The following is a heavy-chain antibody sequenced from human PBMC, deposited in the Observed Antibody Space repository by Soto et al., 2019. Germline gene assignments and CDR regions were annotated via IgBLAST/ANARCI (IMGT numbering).Heavy chain of an antibody. Sequence: QPGGSLRLSCVASGLTFGSRAMSWVRQSPGEGLEWVSTITDNGGDAKYADSVRGRFAISRDNSKNTLYLQMSTLRAEDSAIYFCVRGSKDSYPGSRIFDFWGRGTLVTVSS. D-gene: IGHD3-10*01. J-gene: IGHJ4*02. CDR2: ITDNGGDA. CDR3: VRGSKDSYPGSRIFDF. V-gene: IGHV3-23*01. CDR1: GLTFGSRA.